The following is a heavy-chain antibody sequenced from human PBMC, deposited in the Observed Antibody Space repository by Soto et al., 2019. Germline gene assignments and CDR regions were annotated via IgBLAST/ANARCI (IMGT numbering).Heavy chain of an antibody. J-gene: IGHJ4*02. Sequence: EVQLVESGGGLVKPGGSLRLSCAASGFTFRNAWMIWVRQAPGKGLEWVGRIKSKTHSGTTDYAAPVKGRFTISRDDSRNTVYLQMNSLKTEDTAVYYCTARQLYASTWFDRDYWGQGTLVTVSS. CDR2: IKSKTHSGTT. CDR3: TARQLYASTWFDRDY. V-gene: IGHV3-15*01. CDR1: GFTFRNAW. D-gene: IGHD6-13*01.